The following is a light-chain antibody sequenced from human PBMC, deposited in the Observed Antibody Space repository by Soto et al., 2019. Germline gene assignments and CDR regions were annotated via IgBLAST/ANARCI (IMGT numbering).Light chain of an antibody. V-gene: IGLV2-23*03. J-gene: IGLJ2*01. Sequence: QSALTQPASVSGSPGQSITISCTGTSNDFGNYNLVSWYQQHPGKAPKLVIFESSRRPSGISDRFSGSRSGNTASLTVSELQADDEADYYCCSYVGSSAFEFGGATKVTVL. CDR3: CSYVGSSAFE. CDR1: SNDFGNYNL. CDR2: ESS.